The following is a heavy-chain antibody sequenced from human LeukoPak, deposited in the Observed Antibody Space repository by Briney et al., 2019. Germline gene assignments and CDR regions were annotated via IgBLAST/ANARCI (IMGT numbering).Heavy chain of an antibody. D-gene: IGHD6-19*01. CDR2: IKEDGSEK. V-gene: IGHV3-7*03. J-gene: IGHJ4*02. CDR3: ASYSSGWYPHFDY. Sequence: GGSLRLSCAASGFTFSRYWMSWVRQAPGKGLEWVANIKEDGSEKYYVDSVKGRFTISRDNAKNSLYLQMNSLRAEDTAVYYCASYSSGWYPHFDYWGQGTLVTVSS. CDR1: GFTFSRYW.